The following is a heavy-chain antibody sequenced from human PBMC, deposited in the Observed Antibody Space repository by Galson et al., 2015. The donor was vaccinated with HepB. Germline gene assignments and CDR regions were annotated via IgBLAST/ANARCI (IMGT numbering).Heavy chain of an antibody. D-gene: IGHD6-13*01. V-gene: IGHV1-18*01. Sequence: SVKVSCKASGYTFTSYGISWVRQAPGQGLEWMGWISAYNGNTNYAQKLQGRVTMTTDTSTSTAYMELRSLRSDDTAVYYCARGDSSSWFTDTFDYWGQGTLVTVSS. CDR1: GYTFTSYG. CDR3: ARGDSSSWFTDTFDY. CDR2: ISAYNGNT. J-gene: IGHJ4*02.